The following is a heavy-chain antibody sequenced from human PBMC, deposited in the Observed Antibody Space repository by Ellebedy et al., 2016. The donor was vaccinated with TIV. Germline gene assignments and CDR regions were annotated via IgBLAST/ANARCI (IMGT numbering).Heavy chain of an antibody. CDR3: ARAPTTVGPFDY. V-gene: IGHV1-2*04. CDR1: GYTFTGYY. D-gene: IGHD4-23*01. J-gene: IGHJ4*02. Sequence: ASVKVSXXASGYTFTGYYMHWVRQAPGQGLEWMGWINPNSGGTNYAQKFQGWVTMTRDTSISTAYMELSRLRSDDTAVYYCARAPTTVGPFDYWGQGTLVTVSS. CDR2: INPNSGGT.